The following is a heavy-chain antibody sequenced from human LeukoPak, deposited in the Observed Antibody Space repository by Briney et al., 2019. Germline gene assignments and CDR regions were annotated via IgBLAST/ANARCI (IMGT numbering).Heavy chain of an antibody. CDR1: GGSISSYY. J-gene: IGHJ4*02. V-gene: IGHV4-59*01. CDR3: ARGSRAYYYDSSGYYTSYYFDY. CDR2: IYYSGST. Sequence: SETLSLTCTVSGGSISSYYWSWIRQPPGKGLEWIGYIYYSGSTNYNPSLKSRVTISVDTSKNQFSLKLSSVTAADTAVYYCARGSRAYYYDSSGYYTSYYFDYWGQGTLVTVSS. D-gene: IGHD3-22*01.